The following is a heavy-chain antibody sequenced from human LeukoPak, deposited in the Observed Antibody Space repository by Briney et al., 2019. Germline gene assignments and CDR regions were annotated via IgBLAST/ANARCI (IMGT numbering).Heavy chain of an antibody. CDR1: GGSISSSSYY. D-gene: IGHD6-19*01. CDR2: IYYSGST. J-gene: IGHJ3*02. Sequence: SETLSLTCTVSGGSISSSSYYWGWIRQPPGKGLEWIGSIYYSGSTYYNPSLKSRVTISVDTSKNQFSLKLSSVTAADTAVYYCATPAYSSRWYSPLDAFDIWGQGTMVTVSS. CDR3: ATPAYSSRWYSPLDAFDI. V-gene: IGHV4-39*01.